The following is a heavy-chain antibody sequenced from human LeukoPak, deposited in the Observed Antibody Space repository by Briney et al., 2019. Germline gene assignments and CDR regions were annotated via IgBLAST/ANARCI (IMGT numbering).Heavy chain of an antibody. CDR2: ITSTGEST. CDR1: EFTFSIYA. Sequence: GGSLSLSCAASEFTFSIYAMSWVRQAPGRGLEWVASITSTGESTWYAGSVKGRFTISRDNSEYTVYLQMNSLRAEDTAIYYCAKDRPNYFGTNGHYYRRDGDFWGQGTLVTVSS. D-gene: IGHD3-22*01. J-gene: IGHJ4*02. V-gene: IGHV3-23*01. CDR3: AKDRPNYFGTNGHYYRRDGDF.